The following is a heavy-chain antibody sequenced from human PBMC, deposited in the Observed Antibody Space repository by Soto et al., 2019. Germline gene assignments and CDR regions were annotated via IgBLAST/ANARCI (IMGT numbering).Heavy chain of an antibody. Sequence: ASVKVSCKASGYTFTSYGISWVRQAPGQGLEWMGWISAYNGNTNYAQKLQGRVTMTTDTSTSTAYMELRSLRSDDTAVYYCARTNRSVGYCSGGSCYSVDYWGQGTLVTVSS. J-gene: IGHJ4*02. CDR2: ISAYNGNT. CDR3: ARTNRSVGYCSGGSCYSVDY. D-gene: IGHD2-15*01. CDR1: GYTFTSYG. V-gene: IGHV1-18*01.